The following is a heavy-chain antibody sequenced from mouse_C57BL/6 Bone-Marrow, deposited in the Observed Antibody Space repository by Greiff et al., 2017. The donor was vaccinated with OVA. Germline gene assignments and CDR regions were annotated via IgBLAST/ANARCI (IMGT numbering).Heavy chain of an antibody. D-gene: IGHD2-1*01. CDR1: GYTFTDYY. CDR3: SGKIYYGNYGYAMDY. J-gene: IGHJ4*01. V-gene: IGHV1-75*01. CDR2: IFPGSGST. Sequence: QVQLKQSGPELVKPGASVKISCKASGYTFTDYYINWVKQRPGQGLEWIGWIFPGSGSTYYNEKFKGKATLTVDKSSSTAYMLLSSLTSEDSAVYFCSGKIYYGNYGYAMDYWGQGTSVTVSS.